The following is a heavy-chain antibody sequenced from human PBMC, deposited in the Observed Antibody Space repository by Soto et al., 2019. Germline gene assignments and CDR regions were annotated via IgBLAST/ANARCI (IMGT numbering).Heavy chain of an antibody. V-gene: IGHV4-34*01. D-gene: IGHD3-10*01. J-gene: IGHJ6*03. Sequence: NPSETLSLTCAVYGGSFSGYYWSWIRQPPGKGLEWIGEINHSGSTNYNPSLKSRVTISVDTSKNQFSLKLSSVTAADTAVYYCARADGSGSYYAYYYYYMDVWGKGTTVTVSS. CDR2: INHSGST. CDR3: ARADGSGSYYAYYYYYMDV. CDR1: GGSFSGYY.